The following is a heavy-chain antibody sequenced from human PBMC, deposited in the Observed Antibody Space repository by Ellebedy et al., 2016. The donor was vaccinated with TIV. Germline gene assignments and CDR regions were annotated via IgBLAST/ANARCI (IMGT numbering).Heavy chain of an antibody. CDR3: ARGGSGSSTDY. CDR2: ISYDGSNK. V-gene: IGHV3-30-3*01. D-gene: IGHD3-10*01. Sequence: GGSLRLXCAASGFTFSSYPMHWVRQAPGKGLEWVAGISYDGSNKYYADSVKGRFTISRDNAKNSLYLQMNSLRAEDTAVYYCARGGSGSSTDYWGQGTLVTVSS. J-gene: IGHJ4*02. CDR1: GFTFSSYP.